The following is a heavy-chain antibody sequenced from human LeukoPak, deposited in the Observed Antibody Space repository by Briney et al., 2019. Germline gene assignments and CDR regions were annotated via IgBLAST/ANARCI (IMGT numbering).Heavy chain of an antibody. V-gene: IGHV1-69*05. J-gene: IGHJ4*02. Sequence: SVKVSCKASRGTFSSYAINWVRQAPGQGLEWMGGIIPIFGTANYAQKFQGRVTITTDESTSTAYMELTSLRSEDTAVYYCARVFARGGEISGSYYYYWGQGTLVTVSS. CDR1: RGTFSSYA. CDR2: IIPIFGTA. D-gene: IGHD1-26*01. CDR3: ARVFARGGEISGSYYYY.